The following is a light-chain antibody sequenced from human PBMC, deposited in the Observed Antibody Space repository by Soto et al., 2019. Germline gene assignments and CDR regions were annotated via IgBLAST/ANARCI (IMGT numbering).Light chain of an antibody. CDR3: QRYYSFPLT. J-gene: IGKJ4*01. V-gene: IGKV4-1*01. Sequence: DIVMTQSPDSLAVSRGERATINCRSSQSVLYSSNNKNYLAWYQQKPGQPPKLLIYWASTRESGVPDRFSGSGSGTEFTLIISSLQAEDVAVYYCQRYYSFPLTFGGGTRVEIK. CDR2: WAS. CDR1: QSVLYSSNNKNY.